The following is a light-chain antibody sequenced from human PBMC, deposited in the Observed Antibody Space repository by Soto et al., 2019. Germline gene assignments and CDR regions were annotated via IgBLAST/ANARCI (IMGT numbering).Light chain of an antibody. CDR1: QDIRND. V-gene: IGKV1-6*01. CDR2: AAS. CDR3: LQAYSVPFP. J-gene: IGKJ3*01. Sequence: AIQMTQSPSSLSASVGDRVTITCRASQDIRNDLGWYQQKPGQAPNLLIFAASTLQIGVPSRFSGSGYGTYFTLTISSLQPEDFATYYWLQAYSVPFPFGPGTTVDIK.